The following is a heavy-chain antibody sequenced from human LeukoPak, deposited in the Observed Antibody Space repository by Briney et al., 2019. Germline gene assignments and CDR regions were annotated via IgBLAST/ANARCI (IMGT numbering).Heavy chain of an antibody. CDR2: IISSGTTI. D-gene: IGHD6-19*01. CDR1: GFTFSDYY. CDR3: ARHGSGWDFDY. V-gene: IGHV3-11*04. Sequence: GGSLRLSCAASGFTFSDYYMSWIRQAPGKGLEWVSYIISSGTTIYYADSVKDRFTISRDNAKNSLYLQMNSLRAEDTAVYYCARHGSGWDFDYWGQGTLVTVSS. J-gene: IGHJ4*02.